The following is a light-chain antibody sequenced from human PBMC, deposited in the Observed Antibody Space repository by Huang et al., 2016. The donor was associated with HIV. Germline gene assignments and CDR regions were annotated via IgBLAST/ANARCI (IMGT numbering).Light chain of an antibody. CDR3: QQHSYWPIT. CDR2: DAS. CDR1: QSVSTF. Sequence: DIVLTQSPATLSLSPGERATVSCRASQSVSTFLACYQHKPGQAPRLLIFDASNRASGVPARFSGTGSGTDFTLTISSLEPSDVAVYYCQQHSYWPITFGRGTRLEI. V-gene: IGKV3-11*01. J-gene: IGKJ5*01.